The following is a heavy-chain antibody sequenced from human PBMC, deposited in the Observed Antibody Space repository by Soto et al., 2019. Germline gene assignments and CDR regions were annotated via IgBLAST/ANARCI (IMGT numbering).Heavy chain of an antibody. CDR3: ARLWSEREPNFDY. J-gene: IGHJ4*02. CDR2: IRTKANSYAT. CDR1: GYTFSDSA. Sequence: EVQFVESGGGLVQPGGSLKLSCAASGYTFSDSAMQWVRQASGKGLEWVGRIRTKANSYATVYAASVKGRFTISREYSTNTAYLQMNSLKTEYTSVYYCARLWSEREPNFDYWCQGTLVSVSS. V-gene: IGHV3-73*02. D-gene: IGHD1-26*01.